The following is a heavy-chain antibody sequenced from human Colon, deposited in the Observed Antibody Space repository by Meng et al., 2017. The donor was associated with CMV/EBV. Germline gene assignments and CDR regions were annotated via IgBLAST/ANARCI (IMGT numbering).Heavy chain of an antibody. J-gene: IGHJ4*02. CDR3: ARASIPDTGMGLDN. D-gene: IGHD2-8*02. Sequence: SETLSLTCTVSGASVSSTSYYWGWIRQPPGKGLEWLGSISYSGTTYYNPSLKSRVTISIDASRNQFSLSLSSVTAADTAVYYCARASIPDTGMGLDNWGQGTQVTVSS. CDR1: GASVSSTSYY. CDR2: ISYSGTT. V-gene: IGHV4-39*07.